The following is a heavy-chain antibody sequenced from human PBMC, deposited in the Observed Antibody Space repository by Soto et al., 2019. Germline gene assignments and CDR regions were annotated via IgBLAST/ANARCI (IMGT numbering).Heavy chain of an antibody. Sequence: GGSLRLSCAASGFTFSSYSINWVRQAPGRGLEWFSYITSDSSTISYADSVKGRFTVSRDNAKNSLYLQMNSLRDEDTAVYYCARVGRGVYGMDVWGQGTSVTVSS. CDR1: GFTFSSYS. CDR3: ARVGRGVYGMDV. V-gene: IGHV3-48*02. CDR2: ITSDSSTI. D-gene: IGHD2-8*01. J-gene: IGHJ6*02.